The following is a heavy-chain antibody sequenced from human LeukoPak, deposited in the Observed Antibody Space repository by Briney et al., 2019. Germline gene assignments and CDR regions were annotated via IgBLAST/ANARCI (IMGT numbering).Heavy chain of an antibody. CDR2: IRYDGSNK. V-gene: IGHV3-30*02. D-gene: IGHD3-22*01. J-gene: IGHJ3*02. CDR1: GFTFSSYG. CDR3: AKGYYYDDPDAFDI. Sequence: PGGSLSLSCAASGFTFSSYGMHWVRQAPGKGLEWVAFIRYDGSNKYYADSVKGRFTISRDNSKNTLYLQMNSLRAEDTAVYYCAKGYYYDDPDAFDIWGQGTMVTVSS.